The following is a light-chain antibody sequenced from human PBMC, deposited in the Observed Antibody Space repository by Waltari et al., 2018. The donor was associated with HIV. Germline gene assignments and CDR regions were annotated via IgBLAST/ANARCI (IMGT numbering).Light chain of an antibody. J-gene: IGLJ2*01. Sequence: QSVLTQPPSVSGAPGPRVTLSCTGRGSNIQEGYPVNSYPQLPGTAPKLLIYCNSNRPSGVPDRFSGSKSGTSASLAITGLQAEDEADYYCQSYDSSLSGVVFGGGTKLTVL. V-gene: IGLV1-40*01. CDR2: CNS. CDR1: GSNIQEGYP. CDR3: QSYDSSLSGVV.